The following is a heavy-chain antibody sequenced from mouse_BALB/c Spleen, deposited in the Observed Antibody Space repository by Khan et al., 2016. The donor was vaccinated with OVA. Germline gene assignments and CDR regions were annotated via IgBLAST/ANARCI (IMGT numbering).Heavy chain of an antibody. CDR3: TREGDGASSFAY. CDR2: IYPSDSYT. CDR1: GYTFTNYW. Sequence: QVQLKQSGTELVRPGASVKLSCKASGYTFTNYWINWVKQRPGQGLEWIGNIYPSDSYTNYNQKFKDMATSTVDKYSSIAYKQLSSQASEDSAVYYCTREGDGASSFAYWGQGTLVTVSA. V-gene: IGHV1-69*02. J-gene: IGHJ3*01. D-gene: IGHD1-1*01.